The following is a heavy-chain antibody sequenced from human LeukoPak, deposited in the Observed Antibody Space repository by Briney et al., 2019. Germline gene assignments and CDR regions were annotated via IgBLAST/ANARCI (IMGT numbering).Heavy chain of an antibody. CDR3: ARGAYSYCGSRVAY. D-gene: IGHD2-8*02. CDR1: GYSFPGYY. V-gene: IGHV1-2*02. CDR2: INPNSGGT. Sequence: ASVKVSCKASGYSFPGYYMHWVPQAPGQGLEWMGWINPNSGGTNYAQKFQGRVTMTRDTSITTAYMELSSLRSDDTAVYYCARGAYSYCGSRVAYWGQGTLVTVSS. J-gene: IGHJ4*02.